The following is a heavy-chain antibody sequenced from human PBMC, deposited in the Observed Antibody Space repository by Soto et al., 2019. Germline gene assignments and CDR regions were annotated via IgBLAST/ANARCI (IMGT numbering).Heavy chain of an antibody. Sequence: PGESLKISCHGSGYSFTSYWIGWVRQMPGKGLECVGVFFPGDSDTSYSPSFQGQVTISADKSISTAYLQWSSLKASDTAMDYCERRGYDILTGYLNWGQGTLVTVSS. V-gene: IGHV5-51*01. CDR1: GYSFTSYW. D-gene: IGHD3-9*01. CDR3: ERRGYDILTGYLN. J-gene: IGHJ4*02. CDR2: FFPGDSDT.